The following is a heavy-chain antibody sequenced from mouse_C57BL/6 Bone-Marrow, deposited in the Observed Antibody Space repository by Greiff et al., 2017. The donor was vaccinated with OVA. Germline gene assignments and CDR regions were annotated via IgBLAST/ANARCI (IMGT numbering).Heavy chain of an antibody. J-gene: IGHJ1*03. V-gene: IGHV3-8*01. D-gene: IGHD2-4*01. Sequence: EVKVVESGPGLAKPSQTLSLTCSVTGYSITSDYWNWIRKFPGNKLEYMGYISYSGSTYYNPSLKSRISITRDTSKNQYYLQLNSVTTEDTATYYCARFDYDYDGDWYFDVWGTGTTVTVSS. CDR1: GYSITSDY. CDR2: ISYSGST. CDR3: ARFDYDYDGDWYFDV.